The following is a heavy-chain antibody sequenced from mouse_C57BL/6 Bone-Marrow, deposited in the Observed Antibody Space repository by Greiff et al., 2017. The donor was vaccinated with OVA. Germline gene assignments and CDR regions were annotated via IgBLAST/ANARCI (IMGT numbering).Heavy chain of an antibody. CDR3: ARRLYSGNSRAY. D-gene: IGHD2-1*01. V-gene: IGHV1-55*01. J-gene: IGHJ3*01. CDR2: IYPGSGST. Sequence: VQLQQPGAELVKPGASVKMSCKASGYTFTSYWITWVKQRPGQGLEWIGDIYPGSGSTNYNEKFKSKATLTVDTSSSTAYMQLSSLTSEDSAVNYWARRLYSGNSRAYWGQGTLVTVSA. CDR1: GYTFTSYW.